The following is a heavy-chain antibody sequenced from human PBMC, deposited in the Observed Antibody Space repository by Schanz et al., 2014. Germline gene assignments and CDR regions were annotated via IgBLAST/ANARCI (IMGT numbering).Heavy chain of an antibody. CDR2: ISSSSSTR. CDR1: GFGFSSYS. J-gene: IGHJ3*02. D-gene: IGHD3-10*01. Sequence: EVQLVESGGGLIQPGGSLRLSCAASGFGFSSYSMNWVRQPPGRGLEWVSYISSSSSTRYYADSVKGRFTISRDNSKNTLYLQMNSLRAEDTAVYYCAKGRFGELSAFDIWGQGTMVTVSS. V-gene: IGHV3-48*01. CDR3: AKGRFGELSAFDI.